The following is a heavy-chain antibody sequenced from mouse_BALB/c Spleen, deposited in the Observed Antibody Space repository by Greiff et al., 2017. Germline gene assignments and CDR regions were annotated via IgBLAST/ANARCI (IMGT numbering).Heavy chain of an antibody. CDR1: GFTFSSYY. J-gene: IGHJ4*01. CDR3: ARRGDYDEGYYAMDY. CDR2: INSNGGST. D-gene: IGHD2-4*01. Sequence: EVHLVQSGGGLVKLGGSLKLSCAASGFTFSSYYMSWVSQTPEKRLELVAAINSNGGSTDYPDTVKGRVTISRDNAKNTLYLQMSSLKSEDTALYYCARRGDYDEGYYAMDYWGQGTSVTVSA. V-gene: IGHV5-6-2*01.